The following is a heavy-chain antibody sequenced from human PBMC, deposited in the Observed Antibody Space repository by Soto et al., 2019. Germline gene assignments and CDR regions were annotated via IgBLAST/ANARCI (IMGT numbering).Heavy chain of an antibody. D-gene: IGHD3-16*01. CDR1: GSTFSNYG. Sequence: VQLVESGGGVVQPGRSLRLSCAASGSTFSNYGMHWVRQAPGKGPEWVAVIWYDGSNKYYGESVKGRFSISRDNSKNTLYLDINSLRIEDTAVYYCARDGGSHGPSYFDSWGQGSLVIVSS. J-gene: IGHJ4*02. V-gene: IGHV3-33*01. CDR2: IWYDGSNK. CDR3: ARDGGSHGPSYFDS.